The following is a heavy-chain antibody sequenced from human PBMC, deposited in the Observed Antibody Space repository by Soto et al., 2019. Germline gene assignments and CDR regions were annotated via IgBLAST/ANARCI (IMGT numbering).Heavy chain of an antibody. CDR3: ARRAEPNIVVVVAATDWFDP. Sequence: GASVKVSCTASGYTFTSYAMHWVRQAPGQRLEWMGWINAGNGNTKYSQKFQGRVTITRDTSASTAYMELSSLRSEDTAVYYCARRAEPNIVVVVAATDWFDPWGQGTLVTVSS. V-gene: IGHV1-3*01. J-gene: IGHJ5*02. CDR2: INAGNGNT. CDR1: GYTFTSYA. D-gene: IGHD2-15*01.